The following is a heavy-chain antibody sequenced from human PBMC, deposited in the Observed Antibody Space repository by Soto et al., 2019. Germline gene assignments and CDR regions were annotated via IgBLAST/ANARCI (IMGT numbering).Heavy chain of an antibody. V-gene: IGHV1-18*01. D-gene: IGHD6-25*01. Sequence: QVQLIQSGPEVKKPGASVKVSCKASGHTFNTFGISWVRQAPGQGLEWMGWISAHNGNTNYAQRFRGRVLMTTDTSTSTVNMELRSLRAVDTAVYYCVRDWGRAATANYDHWGHGTLVTVSS. CDR3: VRDWGRAATANYDH. CDR1: GHTFNTFG. CDR2: ISAHNGNT. J-gene: IGHJ4*01.